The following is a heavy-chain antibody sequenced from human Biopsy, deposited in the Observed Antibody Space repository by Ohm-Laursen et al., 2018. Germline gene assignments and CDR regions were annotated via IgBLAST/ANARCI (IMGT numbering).Heavy chain of an antibody. D-gene: IGHD3-16*01. CDR3: ASSNPSRVAGGVALLDH. V-gene: IGHV3-74*01. J-gene: IGHJ4*02. Sequence: SLRLSCAASGLTFSKTWMHWVRQAPGKGLMWVARIHSDGTTPTYADSVKGRFSISRDNAKNTVYLQMNSLGIDDTAVYYCASSNPSRVAGGVALLDHWGQGALVTVSP. CDR1: GLTFSKTW. CDR2: IHSDGTTP.